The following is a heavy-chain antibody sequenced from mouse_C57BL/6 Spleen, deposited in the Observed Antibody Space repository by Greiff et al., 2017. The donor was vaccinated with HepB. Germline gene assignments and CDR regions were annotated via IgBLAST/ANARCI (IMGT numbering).Heavy chain of an antibody. D-gene: IGHD1-1*01. Sequence: QVQLQQPGAELVRPGSSVKLSCKASGYTFTSYWMDWVKQRPGQGLEWIGNIYPSDSETHYNQKLKAKATLTVDKSSSTAYMQLSSLTSEDSAVYYCARRDYGSSYWYFDVWGTGTTVTVSS. CDR3: ARRDYGSSYWYFDV. J-gene: IGHJ1*03. V-gene: IGHV1-61*01. CDR1: GYTFTSYW. CDR2: IYPSDSET.